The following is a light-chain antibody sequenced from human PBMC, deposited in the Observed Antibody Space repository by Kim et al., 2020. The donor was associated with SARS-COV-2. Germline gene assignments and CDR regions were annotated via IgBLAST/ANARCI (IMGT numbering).Light chain of an antibody. CDR1: QDISNS. CDR3: QQYDYLPLT. V-gene: IGKV1-33*01. J-gene: IGKJ4*01. Sequence: DIQMTQSPSSLSASVGDRVTITCQASQDISNSLNWYQQKPGKAPKLLIYDASNLETGVPSRFSGSGSGTDFTFTISSLQPEDIATYYCQQYDYLPLTFGGGTKVDIK. CDR2: DAS.